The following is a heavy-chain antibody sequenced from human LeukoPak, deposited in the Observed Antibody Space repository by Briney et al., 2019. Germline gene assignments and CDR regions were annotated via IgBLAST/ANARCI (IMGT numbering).Heavy chain of an antibody. J-gene: IGHJ4*02. V-gene: IGHV1-69*05. Sequence: SVKVSCRASGGTFSSYAISWVRQAPGQGLEWMGGIIPIFGTANYAQKLQGRVTMTTDTSTSTAYMELRSLRSDDTAVYYCARVSGDGYNPRDYWGQGTLVTVSS. CDR2: IIPIFGTA. CDR3: ARVSGDGYNPRDY. D-gene: IGHD5-24*01. CDR1: GGTFSSYA.